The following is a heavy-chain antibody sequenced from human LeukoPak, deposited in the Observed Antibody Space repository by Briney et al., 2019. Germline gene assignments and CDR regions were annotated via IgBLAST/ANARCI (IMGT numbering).Heavy chain of an antibody. V-gene: IGHV1-18*01. Sequence: ASVKVSCKASGYRFTTYGISWLRQAPGHGLKWIAWISVYNGNTNYADKVRGRVLVTTDISATTAYLELKSLRYDDTGVYYCAKMDSDSSGFFSNWGQGTPVTVSS. D-gene: IGHD3-22*01. J-gene: IGHJ4*02. CDR1: GYRFTTYG. CDR2: ISVYNGNT. CDR3: AKMDSDSSGFFSN.